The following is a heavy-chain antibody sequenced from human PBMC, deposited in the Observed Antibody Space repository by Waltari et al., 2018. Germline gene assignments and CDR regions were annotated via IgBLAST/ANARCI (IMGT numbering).Heavy chain of an antibody. D-gene: IGHD2-2*01. Sequence: EVQLVESGGGLVQPGGSLRLSCAASGFTFSSYAMSWVRQAPGKGLEWVSAISGSGGSTYYADSVKGRFTISRDNSKNTLYLQMNSLRAEDTAVYYCAAEGSSTSDLVWAFDYWGQGTLVTVSS. CDR3: AAEGSSTSDLVWAFDY. V-gene: IGHV3-23*04. J-gene: IGHJ4*02. CDR1: GFTFSSYA. CDR2: ISGSGGST.